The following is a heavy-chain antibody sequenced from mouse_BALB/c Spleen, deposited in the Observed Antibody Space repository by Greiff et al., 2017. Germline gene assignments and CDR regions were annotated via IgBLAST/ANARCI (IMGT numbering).Heavy chain of an antibody. Sequence: QVQLQQSGAELARPGASVKMSCKASGYTFTSYTMHWVQQRPGQGLEWIGYINPSSGYTNYNQKFKDKATLTADKSSSTAYMQLSSLTSEDSAVYYCARKSYDGYYDDAMDYWGQGTSVTVSS. J-gene: IGHJ4*01. CDR3: ARKSYDGYYDDAMDY. D-gene: IGHD2-3*01. V-gene: IGHV1-4*01. CDR2: INPSSGYT. CDR1: GYTFTSYT.